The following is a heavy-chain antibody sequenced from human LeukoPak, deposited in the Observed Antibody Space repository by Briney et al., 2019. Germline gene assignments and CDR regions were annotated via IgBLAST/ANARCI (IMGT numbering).Heavy chain of an antibody. CDR3: ARDYREYSGRWYYAFDI. Sequence: SEALSLTCTVSGGFLSTYYWSWIRQPPGKGLEWIGYIHNSGSTHYTFSLKSRVTMSLDTSKNQFSLKLTSVTAADTAVYYCARDYREYSGRWYYAFDIWGQGTMVTVSS. D-gene: IGHD6-13*01. J-gene: IGHJ3*02. CDR2: IHNSGST. CDR1: GGFLSTYY. V-gene: IGHV4-59*12.